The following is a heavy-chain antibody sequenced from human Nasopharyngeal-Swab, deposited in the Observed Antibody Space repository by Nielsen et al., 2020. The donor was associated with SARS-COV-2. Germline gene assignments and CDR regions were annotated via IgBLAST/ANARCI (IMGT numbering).Heavy chain of an antibody. D-gene: IGHD3-16*01. CDR3: ARDRGGYGDYVDY. CDR1: GFTFSSYA. J-gene: IGHJ4*02. Sequence: GESLKISCSASGFTFSSYALHWVRQAPGKGLEWVAVISYDGSNKYYGDSVKGRFTISRDNSKNTLYLQMNSLRAKDTAVYYGARDRGGYGDYVDYGGQGTLVTVAS. CDR2: ISYDGSNK. V-gene: IGHV3-30*14.